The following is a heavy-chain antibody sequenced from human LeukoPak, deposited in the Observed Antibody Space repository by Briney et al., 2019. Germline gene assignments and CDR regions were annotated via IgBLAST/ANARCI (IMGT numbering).Heavy chain of an antibody. CDR1: GFTFSSYW. CDR3: ARDTNDFWSGYSKLPDY. CDR2: INSDGSST. Sequence: GSLRLSCAASGFTFSSYWMHWVRQAPGRGLVWVSRINSDGSSTSYADSVKGRFTISRDNAKNTLYLQMNSLRAEDTAVYYCARDTNDFWSGYSKLPDYWGQGTLVTVSS. V-gene: IGHV3-74*01. J-gene: IGHJ4*02. D-gene: IGHD3-3*01.